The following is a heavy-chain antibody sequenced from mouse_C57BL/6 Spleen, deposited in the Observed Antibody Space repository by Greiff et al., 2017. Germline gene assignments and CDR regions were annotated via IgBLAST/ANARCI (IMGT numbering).Heavy chain of an antibody. CDR1: GFTFSDYY. CDR2: ISNGGGST. CDR3: ARRYDGYSYAMDY. D-gene: IGHD2-3*01. Sequence: EVNVVESGGGLVQPGGSLKLSCAASGFTFSDYYMYWVRQTPEKRLEWVAYISNGGGSTYYPDTVKGRFTISRDNAKNTLYLQMSRLKSEDTAMYYCARRYDGYSYAMDYWGQGTSVTVSS. V-gene: IGHV5-12*01. J-gene: IGHJ4*01.